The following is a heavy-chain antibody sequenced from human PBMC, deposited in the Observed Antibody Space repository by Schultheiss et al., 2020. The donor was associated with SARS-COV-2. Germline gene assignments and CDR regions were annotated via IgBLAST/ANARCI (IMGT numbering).Heavy chain of an antibody. CDR3: VRNYYDSSGLGLTYFDY. CDR1: GFTFSSYA. CDR2: ISGSGGST. Sequence: GGSLRLSCAASGFTFSSYAMSWVRQAPGKGLEWVSAISGSGGSTYYADSVKGRFTISRDNSKNTLYLQMSSLRAEDTAVYYCVRNYYDSSGLGLTYFDYWGQGTLVTVSS. J-gene: IGHJ4*02. D-gene: IGHD3-22*01. V-gene: IGHV3-23*01.